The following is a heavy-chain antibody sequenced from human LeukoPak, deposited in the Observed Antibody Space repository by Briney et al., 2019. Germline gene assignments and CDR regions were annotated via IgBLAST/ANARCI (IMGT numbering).Heavy chain of an antibody. CDR1: GGSFSGYY. Sequence: SETLSLTCAVYGGSFSGYYWNWIRQPPGKGLEWIGEINHSGSTNYNPSLKSRVTISLDTSKNQFSLKLSSVTAADTAVYYCARDAPSTIAVAGLLDYWGQGTLVTVSS. V-gene: IGHV4-34*01. D-gene: IGHD6-19*01. CDR2: INHSGST. CDR3: ARDAPSTIAVAGLLDY. J-gene: IGHJ4*02.